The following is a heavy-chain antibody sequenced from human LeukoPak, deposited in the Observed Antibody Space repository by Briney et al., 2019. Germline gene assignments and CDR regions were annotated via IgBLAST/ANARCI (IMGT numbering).Heavy chain of an antibody. CDR2: IYSGGST. CDR3: AKDLRVATLPDY. V-gene: IGHV3-66*01. Sequence: GGSLRLSCAASGFIVSSYSMSWVRQAPGKGLEWVSVIYSGGSTYYADSVEGRFTISRDSSKNTLYMQMNSLRAEDTSVYYCAKDLRVATLPDYWGQGTLVTVSS. J-gene: IGHJ4*02. CDR1: GFIVSSYS. D-gene: IGHD5-12*01.